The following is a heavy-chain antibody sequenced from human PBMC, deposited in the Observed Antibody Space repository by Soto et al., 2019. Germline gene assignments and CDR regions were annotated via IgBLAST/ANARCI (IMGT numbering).Heavy chain of an antibody. J-gene: IGHJ2*01. CDR3: AKGYCTGGSCSRRYWYFDL. CDR1: GFTFTSYT. D-gene: IGHD2-15*01. CDR2: FSGSSGST. Sequence: EVQLSESGGGLVQPGGSLRLSCAASGFTFTSYTMSWVRQAPKKGLDWVSAFSGSSGSTYYADSVKGRFTISRDNSKNMLYMQMNSLRAEDTAIYYCAKGYCTGGSCSRRYWYFDLWGRGTLVTVSS. V-gene: IGHV3-23*01.